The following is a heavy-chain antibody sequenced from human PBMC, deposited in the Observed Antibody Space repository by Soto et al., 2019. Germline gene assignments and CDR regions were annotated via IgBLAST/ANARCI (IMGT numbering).Heavy chain of an antibody. V-gene: IGHV1-69*13. J-gene: IGHJ4*02. CDR2: IIPIFGTA. CDR3: ARGYYYDSSGYYRN. D-gene: IGHD3-22*01. CDR1: GGTFSSYA. Sequence: ASVKVSCKASGGTFSSYAISWVRQAPGQGLEWMGGIIPIFGTANYAQKFQGRVTITADESTSTAYMELSSLRSGDTAVYYCARGYYYDSSGYYRNWGQGTLVTVSS.